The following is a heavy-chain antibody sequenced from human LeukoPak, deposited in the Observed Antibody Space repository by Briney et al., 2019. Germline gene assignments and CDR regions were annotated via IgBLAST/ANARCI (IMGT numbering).Heavy chain of an antibody. V-gene: IGHV3-23*01. CDR3: AKDVGKWESLHFFDY. D-gene: IGHD1-26*01. CDR2: ISGSGAST. J-gene: IGHJ4*02. CDR1: GFTLSTNA. Sequence: GGSLRLSCLTSGFTLSTNAMSWVRQAPGKGLEWISGISGSGASTYYADSVKGRITISRDDSRNTLYLQMNSLRGDDTAVYYCAKDVGKWESLHFFDYWGQGTLVTVSS.